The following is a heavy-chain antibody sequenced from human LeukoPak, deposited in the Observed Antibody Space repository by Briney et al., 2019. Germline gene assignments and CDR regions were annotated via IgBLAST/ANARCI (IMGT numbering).Heavy chain of an antibody. J-gene: IGHJ4*02. D-gene: IGHD2-8*01. CDR1: GGSISSWDDY. CDR3: ARGTCSNGVCYRYGEGFHY. CDR2: SRYRGRT. V-gene: IGHV4-61*08. Sequence: SETLSLTCTVSGGSISSWDDYWSWIRRPPGEGLEWIEYSRYRGRTNSNPSLKSRVTISVDTSKTEFSLKLRSVTAADTAVYYCARGTCSNGVCYRYGEGFHYWGQGTLVTVSS.